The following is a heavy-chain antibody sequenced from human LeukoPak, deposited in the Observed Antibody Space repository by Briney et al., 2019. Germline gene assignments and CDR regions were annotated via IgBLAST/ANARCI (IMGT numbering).Heavy chain of an antibody. V-gene: IGHV3-73*01. CDR3: ATRGVTPDYYDMDV. CDR2: IRSKANNYAT. CDR1: GFTFSGSA. Sequence: GGSLRLSCAASGFTFSGSAMHWVRQASGTGLEWVGRIRSKANNYATAYAASVKGRLTISRDDSKNTAFLQMNSLKTEDTAVYYCATRGVTPDYYDMDVWGQGTTVTVSS. D-gene: IGHD2-21*02. J-gene: IGHJ6*02.